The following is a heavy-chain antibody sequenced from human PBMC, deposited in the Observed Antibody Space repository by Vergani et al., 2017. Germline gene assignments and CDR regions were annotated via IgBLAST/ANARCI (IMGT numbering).Heavy chain of an antibody. V-gene: IGHV5-51*01. J-gene: IGHJ4*02. CDR1: GYSFTSYW. Sequence: EVQLVQSGAEVKKPGASLRISGKGSGYSFTSYWIGWVRQMPGKGLEWMGIIYPGDSDTRYSPSFQGQGTISADRSNSTAYLQWSSMKASDPAMYYCARHGISGWYKDCDCWGQGALVTVSS. CDR3: ARHGISGWYKDCDC. D-gene: IGHD6-19*01. CDR2: IYPGDSDT.